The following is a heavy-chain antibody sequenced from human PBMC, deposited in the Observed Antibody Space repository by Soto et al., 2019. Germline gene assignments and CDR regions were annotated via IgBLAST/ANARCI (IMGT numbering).Heavy chain of an antibody. CDR2: ISANNGNT. V-gene: IGHV1-18*01. J-gene: IGHJ4*02. Sequence: QVQLLQSGAEVKKPGASVKVSCQASGYTFTSYGISWVRQAPGQGLEWMGWISANNGNTKYAQKLQGRVTMTTDTSTRTAYMELMSLRSDDTAVYYCARESPPVDYWGQGTLVTVSS. CDR3: ARESPPVDY. CDR1: GYTFTSYG.